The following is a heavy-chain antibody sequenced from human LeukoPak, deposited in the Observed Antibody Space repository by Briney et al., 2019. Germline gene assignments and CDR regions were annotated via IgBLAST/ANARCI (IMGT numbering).Heavy chain of an antibody. CDR2: IYYSGST. Sequence: SETLSLTCTVSGGSISSSSYYWGWIRQPPGKGLEWIGSIYYSGSTYYNPSLKSRVTISVDTSKNQFSLKLSSVTAADTAVYYCARSGDYGDYSSDFDYWGQGTRVTVSS. J-gene: IGHJ4*02. CDR3: ARSGDYGDYSSDFDY. V-gene: IGHV4-39*01. CDR1: GGSISSSSYY. D-gene: IGHD4-17*01.